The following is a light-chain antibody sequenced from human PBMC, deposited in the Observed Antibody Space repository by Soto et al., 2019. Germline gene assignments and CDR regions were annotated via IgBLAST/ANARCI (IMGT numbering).Light chain of an antibody. CDR2: GAS. V-gene: IGKV3-15*01. CDR3: QQYNNGWT. Sequence: EIVMTQSSATLSVSPGERATLSCRASQSVSSNLAWYQQKPGQAPRLLIYGASTRATGIPARFSGSGSGTEFTLTISSLQSEDFAVYYCQQYNNGWTFGQGTKVEIK. CDR1: QSVSSN. J-gene: IGKJ1*01.